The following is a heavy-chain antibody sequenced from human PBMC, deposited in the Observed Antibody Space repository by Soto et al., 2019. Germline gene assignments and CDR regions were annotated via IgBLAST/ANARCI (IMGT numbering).Heavy chain of an antibody. CDR3: AAGTRYYDIFFDY. CDR1: GGTFSSHS. V-gene: IGHV1-69*13. D-gene: IGHD3-9*01. Sequence: SVKVSCKSSGGTFSSHSINWVRQAPGQGLEWMGGIIPIFGTANYAQKFQGRVTITADESTSTAYMELSSLRSEDTAVYYCAAGTRYYDIFFDYWGQGTLVTVSS. CDR2: IIPIFGTA. J-gene: IGHJ4*02.